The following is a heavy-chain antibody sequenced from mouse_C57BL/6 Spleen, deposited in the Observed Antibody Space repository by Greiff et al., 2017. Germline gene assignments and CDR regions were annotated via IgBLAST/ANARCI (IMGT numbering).Heavy chain of an antibody. CDR2: IDPSDSYT. CDR1: GYTFTSYW. Sequence: QVQLQQPGAELVKPGASVKLSCKASGYTFTSYWMQWVKQRPGQGLEWIGEIDPSDSYTNYNQKFKGKATLTVDTSSSTAYMQLSSLTSEDSAVYCCARGSDWCFDVWGTGTTVTVSS. D-gene: IGHD1-1*01. J-gene: IGHJ1*03. CDR3: ARGSDWCFDV. V-gene: IGHV1-50*01.